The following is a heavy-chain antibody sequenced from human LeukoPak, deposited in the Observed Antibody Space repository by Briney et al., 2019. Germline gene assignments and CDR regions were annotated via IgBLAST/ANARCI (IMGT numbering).Heavy chain of an antibody. V-gene: IGHV4-34*01. CDR3: AREDNYGDYLFDY. CDR2: INHSGST. Sequence: PSETLSLTCTVSGGSISSHYWSWIRQAPGKGLEWIGEINHSGSTNYNPSLKSRVTISVDTSKNQFSLKLSSVTAADTAVYYCAREDNYGDYLFDYWGQGTLVTVSS. J-gene: IGHJ4*02. D-gene: IGHD4-17*01. CDR1: GGSISSHY.